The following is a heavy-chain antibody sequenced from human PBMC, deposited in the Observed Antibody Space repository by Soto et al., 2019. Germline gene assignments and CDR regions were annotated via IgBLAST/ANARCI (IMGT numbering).Heavy chain of an antibody. V-gene: IGHV4-59*01. D-gene: IGHD1-26*01. CDR3: ARARIVGATRVFDP. CDR1: GGSISSYY. CDR2: IYYSGST. J-gene: IGHJ5*02. Sequence: SETLSLTCTVSGGSISSYYWSWIRQPPGKGLEWIGYIYYSGSTNYNPSLKSRVTISVDTSKNQFSLKLSSVTAADTAVYYCARARIVGATRVFDPWGQGTLVTVSS.